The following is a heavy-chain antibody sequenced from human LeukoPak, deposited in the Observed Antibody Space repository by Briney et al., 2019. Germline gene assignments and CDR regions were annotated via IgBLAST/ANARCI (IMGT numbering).Heavy chain of an antibody. Sequence: PGGSLRLSCAASGFTFSSYGMHWVRQAPGKGLEWVALISYDGNNKYYADSVRGRFTISRDNSKNTLYLQMNSLRAEDTAVYYCAKDEGLIVGATLSYWGRGTLVTVSS. J-gene: IGHJ4*02. CDR2: ISYDGNNK. V-gene: IGHV3-30*18. CDR1: GFTFSSYG. D-gene: IGHD1-26*01. CDR3: AKDEGLIVGATLSY.